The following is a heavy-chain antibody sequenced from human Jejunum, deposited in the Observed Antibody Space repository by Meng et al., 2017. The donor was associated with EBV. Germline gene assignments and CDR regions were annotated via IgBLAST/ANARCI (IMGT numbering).Heavy chain of an antibody. CDR3: ARGGPDFGDYVPFDY. CDR1: GDFITRGAYL. D-gene: IGHD4-17*01. J-gene: IGHJ4*02. Sequence: QLEEVGSGLVKPSQTLSLTCAVSGDFITRGAYLWSWIRQPPGKGLEWIGNIYHIGSTYYNPSLKSRVTISVDRSKNQFSLKLTSVTAADTAVYYCARGGPDFGDYVPFDYWGQGTLVTVSS. CDR2: IYHIGST. V-gene: IGHV4-30-2*01.